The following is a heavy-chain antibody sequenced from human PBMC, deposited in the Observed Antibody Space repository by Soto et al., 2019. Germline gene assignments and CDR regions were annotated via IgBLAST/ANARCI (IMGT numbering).Heavy chain of an antibody. CDR1: GFTFSSYW. CDR3: ARARYSSSSTFFDY. Sequence: GGSLRLSCAASGFTFSSYWRHWVRQAPGKGLVWVSRINSDGSSTSYADSVKGRFTISRDNAKNTLYLQMNSLRAEDTAVYYCARARYSSSSTFFDYWGQGTLVTVSS. V-gene: IGHV3-74*01. D-gene: IGHD6-6*01. J-gene: IGHJ4*02. CDR2: INSDGSST.